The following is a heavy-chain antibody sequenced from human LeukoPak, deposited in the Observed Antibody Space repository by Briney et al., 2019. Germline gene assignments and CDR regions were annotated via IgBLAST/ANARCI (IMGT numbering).Heavy chain of an antibody. CDR3: ARDRIAAAGTQLGYYGMDV. Sequence: GGSLRLSCAASGFTFSSYSMTWVRQAPGKGLEWVSSISSSSSYIYYADSVKGRFTISRDNAENSLYLQMNSLRAEDTAVYYCARDRIAAAGTQLGYYGMDVWGQGTTVTVSS. J-gene: IGHJ6*02. CDR2: ISSSSSYI. CDR1: GFTFSSYS. D-gene: IGHD6-13*01. V-gene: IGHV3-21*01.